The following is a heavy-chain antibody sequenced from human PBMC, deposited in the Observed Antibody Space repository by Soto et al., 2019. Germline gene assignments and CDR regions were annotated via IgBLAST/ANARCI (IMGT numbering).Heavy chain of an antibody. V-gene: IGHV3-23*01. Sequence: GGSLRLSCAASGFTFSSYAMSWVRQAPGKGLEWVSAISGSGGSTYYADSVKGRFTISRDNSKNTLYLQMNSLRAEDTAVYYCANDLSGRGLLDYWGQGTLVTVYS. CDR2: ISGSGGST. J-gene: IGHJ4*02. D-gene: IGHD1-26*01. CDR3: ANDLSGRGLLDY. CDR1: GFTFSSYA.